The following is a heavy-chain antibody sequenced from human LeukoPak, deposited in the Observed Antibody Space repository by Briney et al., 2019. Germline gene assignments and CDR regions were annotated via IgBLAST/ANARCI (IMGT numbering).Heavy chain of an antibody. Sequence: QPGGSLRLSCTASGFNLGDYAMSWVRQAPGKGLEWVGFIRSKSYSGTTEYAASVKGRFTVSRDDSKSVAYLQMNSLTTEDTAVYYCTRVIRLSGGRYYFDYWGQGTLVTVSS. D-gene: IGHD2-21*01. CDR2: IRSKSYSGTT. CDR1: GFNLGDYA. CDR3: TRVIRLSGGRYYFDY. V-gene: IGHV3-49*04. J-gene: IGHJ4*02.